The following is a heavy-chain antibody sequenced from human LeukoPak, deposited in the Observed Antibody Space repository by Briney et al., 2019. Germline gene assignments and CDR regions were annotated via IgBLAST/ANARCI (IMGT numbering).Heavy chain of an antibody. Sequence: PGGSLRLSCAASGFTFSSYSMTWVRQAPGKGREWAPSFSSSSSYIYYADSVKGRFTISRDNAKNSLYLQMNSLRAEDTAVYYCATTDWGKSYYGSGSYSRWGQGTLVTVSS. V-gene: IGHV3-21*01. CDR3: ATTDWGKSYYGSGSYSR. CDR1: GFTFSSYS. J-gene: IGHJ4*02. CDR2: FSSSSSYI. D-gene: IGHD3-10*01.